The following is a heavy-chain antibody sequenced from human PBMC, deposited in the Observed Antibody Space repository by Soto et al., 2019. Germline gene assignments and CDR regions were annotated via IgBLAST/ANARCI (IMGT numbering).Heavy chain of an antibody. J-gene: IGHJ4*02. CDR2: ISGSGGST. V-gene: IGHV3-23*01. Sequence: PGGSLRLSCAASGFTFSSYAVSWVRQAPGKGLEWVSAISGSGGSTYYADSVKGRFTISRDHSKNTLYLQMNSLRAEDTAEYYFAKPLKITMVRGVISIPFYYWGQGTLVTVSS. D-gene: IGHD3-10*01. CDR3: AKPLKITMVRGVISIPFYY. CDR1: GFTFSSYA.